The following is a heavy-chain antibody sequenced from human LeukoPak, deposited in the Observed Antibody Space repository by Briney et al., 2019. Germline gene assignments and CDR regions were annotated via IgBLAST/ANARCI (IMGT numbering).Heavy chain of an antibody. J-gene: IGHJ4*02. Sequence: ETGGSLRLSCAASGFTFSSYAMSWVRQVPGKGLEWVSAISGSGGSTYYADSVKGRFTISRDNSKNTLYLQMNSLRAEDTAVYYCANCGGSCYYFLDWGQGTLVTVSS. CDR1: GFTFSSYA. V-gene: IGHV3-23*01. CDR3: ANCGGSCYYFLD. D-gene: IGHD2-15*01. CDR2: ISGSGGST.